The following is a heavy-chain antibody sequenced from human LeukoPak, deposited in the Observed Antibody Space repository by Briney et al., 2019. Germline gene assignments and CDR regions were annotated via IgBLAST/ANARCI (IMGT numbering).Heavy chain of an antibody. Sequence: SVKVSCKASGGTFSSYAISWVRQAPGQGLEWMGGIIPIFGTANYAQKFQGRVTITADESTSTAYMELSSLRSEDTAVYYCAREGYSYGYFDYWGQGTLVTISS. CDR3: AREGYSYGYFDY. CDR1: GGTFSSYA. V-gene: IGHV1-69*13. J-gene: IGHJ4*02. D-gene: IGHD5-18*01. CDR2: IIPIFGTA.